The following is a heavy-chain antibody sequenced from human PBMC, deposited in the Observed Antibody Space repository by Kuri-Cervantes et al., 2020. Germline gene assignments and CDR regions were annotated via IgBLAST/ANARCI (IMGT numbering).Heavy chain of an antibody. CDR2: IYSGGST. V-gene: IGHV3-53*01. Sequence: GESLKISCAASGFTVSSNYMSWVRQAPGKGLEWVSVIYSGGSTYYADSVKGRFTISGDIAENSLYLQMNSLRPEDTAVYYCVRDYSSGWYRFDPWGQGTLVTVSS. CDR3: VRDYSSGWYRFDP. J-gene: IGHJ5*02. D-gene: IGHD6-19*01. CDR1: GFTVSSNY.